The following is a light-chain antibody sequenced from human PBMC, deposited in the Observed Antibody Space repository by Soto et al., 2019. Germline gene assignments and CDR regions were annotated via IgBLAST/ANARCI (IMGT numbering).Light chain of an antibody. J-gene: IGKJ3*01. Sequence: EIVLTQSPGTLSLSPGERATLSCRASQSINNRYLAWYQQKPGQAPRLLIYAASSRATGIPDRFSGSGSGTDFTLTISRLEPEDFALYYCRQFGSSPGFTFGPGTKVDIK. CDR2: AAS. V-gene: IGKV3-20*01. CDR1: QSINNRY. CDR3: RQFGSSPGFT.